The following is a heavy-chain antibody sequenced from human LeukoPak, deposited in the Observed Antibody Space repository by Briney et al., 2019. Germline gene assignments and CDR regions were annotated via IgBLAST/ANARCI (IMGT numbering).Heavy chain of an antibody. CDR1: GFTFSRYG. Sequence: GRSLRLSCAASGFTFSRYGMHWVRQAPGKGLERVAVISYDGSNKYYADSVKGRFTISRDNSKNTLYLQMNSLRAEDTAVYYCAKATAYSSSWSINYWGQGTLVTVSS. CDR2: ISYDGSNK. CDR3: AKATAYSSSWSINY. V-gene: IGHV3-30*18. J-gene: IGHJ4*02. D-gene: IGHD6-13*01.